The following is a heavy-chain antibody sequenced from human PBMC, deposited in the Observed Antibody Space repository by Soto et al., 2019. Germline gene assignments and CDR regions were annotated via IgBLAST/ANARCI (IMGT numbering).Heavy chain of an antibody. CDR3: ARDRGDYYDNGNWFDP. CDR2: IYSGGST. Sequence: EVQLVESGGGLVQPGGSLRLSCAASGFTVSSNYMSWVRQAPGKGLEWVSVIYSGGSTYYADSVKSRFTISRDNSKNTLYLEMNSLRAEDTAVYYCARDRGDYYDNGNWFDPWGQGTLVTVSS. J-gene: IGHJ5*02. CDR1: GFTVSSNY. D-gene: IGHD3-22*01. V-gene: IGHV3-66*01.